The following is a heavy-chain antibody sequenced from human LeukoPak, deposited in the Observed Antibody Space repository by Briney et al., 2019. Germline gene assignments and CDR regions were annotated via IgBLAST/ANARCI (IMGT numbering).Heavy chain of an antibody. CDR3: ARRAGAYSHPYDY. D-gene: IGHD4/OR15-4a*01. CDR1: GFTVSSNS. J-gene: IGHJ4*02. CDR2: IYSDNT. Sequence: GGSLRLSCTVSGFTVSSNSMNWVRQAPGKGLEWVSFIYSDNTHYSDSVKGRFTISRDNSKNTLYLQMNSLGAEDTAVYYCARRAGAYSHPYDYWGQGTLVTVSS. V-gene: IGHV3-53*01.